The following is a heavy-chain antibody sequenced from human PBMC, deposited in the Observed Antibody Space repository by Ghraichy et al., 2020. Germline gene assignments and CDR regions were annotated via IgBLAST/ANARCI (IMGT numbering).Heavy chain of an antibody. V-gene: IGHV3-30*02. J-gene: IGHJ6*02. Sequence: GESLNISCAASGFTFSSYGMHWVRQAPGKGLEWVAFIRYDGSNKYYADSVKGRFTISRDNSKNTLYLQMNSLRAEDTAVYYCAKAEGSSWYVYYYYYGMDVWGQGTTVTVS. CDR1: GFTFSSYG. CDR3: AKAEGSSWYVYYYYYGMDV. D-gene: IGHD6-13*01. CDR2: IRYDGSNK.